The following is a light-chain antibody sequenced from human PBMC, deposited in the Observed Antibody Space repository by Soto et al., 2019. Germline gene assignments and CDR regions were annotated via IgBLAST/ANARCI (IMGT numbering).Light chain of an antibody. J-gene: IGLJ1*01. V-gene: IGLV2-14*01. CDR1: SSDVGGYNY. CDR2: EVS. CDR3: SSYTSSSTPYV. Sequence: QSVRTQPASGCVSPAQSITISFTGTSSDVGGYNYVSWYQQHPGKAPKLMIYEVSNRPSGVSNRFSGSKSGNTASLTISGLQAEDEAEYYCSSYTSSSTPYVFGTGTKVTVL.